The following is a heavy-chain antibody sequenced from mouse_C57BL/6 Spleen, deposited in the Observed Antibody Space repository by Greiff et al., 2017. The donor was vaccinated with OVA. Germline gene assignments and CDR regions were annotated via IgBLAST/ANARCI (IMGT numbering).Heavy chain of an antibody. CDR3: ARSLITTVVAMDY. CDR2: INPYNGGT. Sequence: VQLKQSGPVLVKPGASVKMSCKASGYTFTDYYMNWVKQSHGKSLEWIGVINPYNGGTSYNQKFKGKATLTVDKSSSTAYMELNSLTSEDSAVYYCARSLITTVVAMDYWGQGTSVTVSS. CDR1: GYTFTDYY. V-gene: IGHV1-19*01. J-gene: IGHJ4*01. D-gene: IGHD1-1*01.